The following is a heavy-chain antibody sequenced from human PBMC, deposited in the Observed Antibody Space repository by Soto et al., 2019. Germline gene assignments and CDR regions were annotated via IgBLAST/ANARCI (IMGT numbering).Heavy chain of an antibody. CDR2: ISGSGGGT. J-gene: IGHJ3*02. D-gene: IGHD6-19*01. CDR1: GFTFSSYA. Sequence: LRLSCAASGFTFSSYAMSWVRQAPGKGLEWVSAISGSGGGTYYADSVKGRFTISRDNSKNTLYLQMNSLRAEDTAVYYCAKTSGWYLAFDIWGQGTMVTVSS. CDR3: AKTSGWYLAFDI. V-gene: IGHV3-23*01.